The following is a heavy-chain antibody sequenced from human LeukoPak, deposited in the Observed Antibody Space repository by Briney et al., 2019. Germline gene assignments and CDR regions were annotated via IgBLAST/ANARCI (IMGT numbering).Heavy chain of an antibody. CDR1: GYTFTSYG. Sequence: ASVKVSFKASGYTFTSYGISWVRQAPGQGLEWMGWISAYNGDTNYAQKLQGRVTMTTDTSTSTAYMELRSLRSDDTAVYYCARDGRLYDYVWGSYRSNWFDPWGQGTLVTVSS. J-gene: IGHJ5*02. V-gene: IGHV1-18*01. CDR3: ARDGRLYDYVWGSYRSNWFDP. D-gene: IGHD3-16*02. CDR2: ISAYNGDT.